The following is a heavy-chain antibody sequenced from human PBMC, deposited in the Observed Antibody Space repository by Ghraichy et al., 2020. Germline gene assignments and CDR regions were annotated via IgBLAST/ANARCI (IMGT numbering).Heavy chain of an antibody. J-gene: IGHJ4*02. CDR2: IYSGGDT. Sequence: GGSLRLSCAASGVTVSNNYMTWLRQAPGKGLELVALIYSGGDTYYTYSVRGRFTISRDSSKNTVYLQMNSLRAEATAVYFCARNLPETPFGYWGQGTLVTVSS. CDR3: ARNLPETPFGY. CDR1: GVTVSNNY. D-gene: IGHD1-14*01. V-gene: IGHV3-53*01.